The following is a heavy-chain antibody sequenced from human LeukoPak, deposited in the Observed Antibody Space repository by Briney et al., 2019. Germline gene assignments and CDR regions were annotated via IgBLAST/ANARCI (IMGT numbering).Heavy chain of an antibody. D-gene: IGHD1-26*01. CDR1: GGSISSGGYY. Sequence: SQTLSLTCTVSGGSISSGGYYWSWIRQHPGKGLEWIGYIYYSGSTYYNPSLKSRVTISVDTSKNQFSLKLSSVTAADTAVYYCARRWGRISGRELLRGEQSLPPNAFDIWGQGTMVTVSS. CDR2: IYYSGST. V-gene: IGHV4-31*03. J-gene: IGHJ3*02. CDR3: ARRWGRISGRELLRGEQSLPPNAFDI.